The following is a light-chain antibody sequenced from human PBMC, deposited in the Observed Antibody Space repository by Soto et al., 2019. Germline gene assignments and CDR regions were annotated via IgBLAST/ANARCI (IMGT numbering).Light chain of an antibody. CDR2: GAS. Sequence: EKVMTQSPGSLSVSPGERAALSCRASQSVGSNLAWYQRKPGQAPRLLIYGASTRATGIPSRFSGSGSGTEFPPPIAGRQSKDFAFYYCQHYYDWPWTFGKGTTGKIK. CDR3: QHYYDWPWT. CDR1: QSVGSN. V-gene: IGKV3-15*01. J-gene: IGKJ1*01.